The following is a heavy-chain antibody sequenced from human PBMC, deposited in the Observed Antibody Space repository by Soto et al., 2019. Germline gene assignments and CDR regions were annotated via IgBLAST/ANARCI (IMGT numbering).Heavy chain of an antibody. V-gene: IGHV3-7*01. Sequence: EVHLVESGGGLVQPAESLRISCAGSGFTFSTYWMSWVRQAPGKGLEWVANINQDGSDKYYVDSVKGRFRISRDNAKTSVYLQMNSLRPEDTGVYYCARDDEIRGRYYGMDVWGPGITVTVS. CDR3: ARDDEIRGRYYGMDV. CDR1: GFTFSTYW. J-gene: IGHJ6*02. D-gene: IGHD3-16*01. CDR2: INQDGSDK.